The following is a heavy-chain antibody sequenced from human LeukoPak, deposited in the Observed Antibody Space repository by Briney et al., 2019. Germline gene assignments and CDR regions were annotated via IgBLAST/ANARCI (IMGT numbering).Heavy chain of an antibody. CDR3: ARDAGGYCSGGSCYLLSGDIDY. J-gene: IGHJ4*02. Sequence: ASVKVSCKASGYTFTSYGISWVRQAPGQGLEWMGWISAYNGNTNYAQKLQGRVTMTTDTSTSTAYMELRSLRSDDTAVYYCARDAGGYCSGGSCYLLSGDIDYWGQGTLVTVSS. CDR2: ISAYNGNT. V-gene: IGHV1-18*01. CDR1: GYTFTSYG. D-gene: IGHD2-15*01.